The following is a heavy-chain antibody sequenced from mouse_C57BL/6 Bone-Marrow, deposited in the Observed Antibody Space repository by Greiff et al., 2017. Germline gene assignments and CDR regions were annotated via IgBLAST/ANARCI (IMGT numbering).Heavy chain of an antibody. CDR2: IWSGGST. D-gene: IGHD1-1*01. CDR1: GFSLTSYG. CDR3: SRYYYGSAY. J-gene: IGHJ3*01. Sequence: QVLLKESGPGLVQPSQSLSITCTVSGFSLTSYGVHWVRQSPGTGLEWLGVIWSGGSTDYNAAFRSRLSISKDNSKSQVFFKMNSLQADDTAIYYCSRYYYGSAYWGQGTLVTVSA. V-gene: IGHV2-2*01.